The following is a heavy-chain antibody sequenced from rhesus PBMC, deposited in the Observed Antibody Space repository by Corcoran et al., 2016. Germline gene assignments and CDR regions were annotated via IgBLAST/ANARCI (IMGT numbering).Heavy chain of an antibody. Sequence: EVQLVESGGGLVQPGGSLRLSCAASGFTFSNYYMHWVRQAQGKGLEWVGVIRKKAYSYTTEYAAAVKGRFTISRDESKNTLYLQMSSLKTEDTALYYCSSGHFDYWGQGVLVTVSS. CDR2: IRKKAYSYTT. D-gene: IGHD6-31*01. CDR1: GFTFSNYY. CDR3: SSGHFDY. J-gene: IGHJ4*01. V-gene: IGHV3-13*01.